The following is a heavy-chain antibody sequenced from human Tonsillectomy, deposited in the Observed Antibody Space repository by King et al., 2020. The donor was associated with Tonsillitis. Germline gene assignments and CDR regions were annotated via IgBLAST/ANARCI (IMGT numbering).Heavy chain of an antibody. D-gene: IGHD2/OR15-2a*01. CDR2: MSYDGSYK. Sequence: QVQLVESGGGVVQPGRSLRLSCAASGFTFSSYGMHWVRQAPGQGLEWVAVMSYDGSYKYFADSVKGRFTISRDNSKNTLYLQMNSLRAEDTAVYYCARDPAFYPHQYFFDYWGQGTLVTVSS. CDR1: GFTFSSYG. J-gene: IGHJ4*02. V-gene: IGHV3-33*05. CDR3: ARDPAFYPHQYFFDY.